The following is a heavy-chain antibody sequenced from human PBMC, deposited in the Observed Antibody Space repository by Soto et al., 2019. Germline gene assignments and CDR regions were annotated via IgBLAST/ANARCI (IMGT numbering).Heavy chain of an antibody. CDR2: ISSRSTSI. V-gene: IGHV3-21*01. Sequence: VQLVESGGGLVNPGESLRLSCVGSGFTFSTYNMNWVRQAPGKGLEWVSSISSRSTSIDYADSVKGRFTISRDNAKNSLSLQMNSLRAEDTAVYYCARVCDAFGMDVWGQGTTVAVSS. J-gene: IGHJ6*02. CDR3: ARVCDAFGMDV. D-gene: IGHD2-2*01. CDR1: GFTFSTYN.